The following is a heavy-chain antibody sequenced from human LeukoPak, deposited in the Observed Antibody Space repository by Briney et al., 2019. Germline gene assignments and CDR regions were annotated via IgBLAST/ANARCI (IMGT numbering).Heavy chain of an antibody. Sequence: GGSLRLSCAASGFIFSSYSMSWVRQAPGKGLEWVSYINGPSDTIYYAGSVKGRFSISRDNAKYSVYLQMSSLRAEDTAVYYCTTYGRDGYRGYFWGQGALVTVSS. CDR2: INGPSDTI. CDR3: TTYGRDGYRGYF. D-gene: IGHD5-24*01. V-gene: IGHV3-48*04. CDR1: GFIFSSYS. J-gene: IGHJ4*02.